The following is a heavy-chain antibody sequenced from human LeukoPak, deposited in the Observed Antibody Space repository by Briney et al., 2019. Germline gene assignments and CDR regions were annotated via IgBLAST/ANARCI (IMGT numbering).Heavy chain of an antibody. CDR3: ARDTPPGAKFDP. CDR1: GYTFTGYY. J-gene: IGHJ5*02. CDR2: INPSGGST. Sequence: ASVKVSCKASGYTFTGYYMHWVRQAPGQGLEWMGIINPSGGSTSYAQKFQGRVTMTRDTSTSTVYMELSSLRSEDTAVYYCARDTPPGAKFDPWGQGTLVTVSS. V-gene: IGHV1-46*01.